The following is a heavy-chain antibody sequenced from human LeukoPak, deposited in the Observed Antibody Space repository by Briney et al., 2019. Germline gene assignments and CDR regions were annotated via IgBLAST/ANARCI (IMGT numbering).Heavy chain of an antibody. V-gene: IGHV3-43*02. CDR3: AKRSYDSGGPTD. Sequence: HSGGSLRLSCAASGFTFHLYAMHWVRLAPGKGLEWVSLITGDGRSTYYADSVKGRFTISRDNSKNSLYLQMNSLRTEDTALYYCAKRSYDSGGPTDWGQGTLVTVSS. J-gene: IGHJ4*02. CDR1: GFTFHLYA. D-gene: IGHD3-22*01. CDR2: ITGDGRST.